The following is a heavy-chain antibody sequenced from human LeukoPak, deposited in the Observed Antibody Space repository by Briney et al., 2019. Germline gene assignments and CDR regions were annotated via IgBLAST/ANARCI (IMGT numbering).Heavy chain of an antibody. CDR3: AKDGGDSSGYYYERGVRLDY. CDR1: GFTFSSYG. V-gene: IGHV3-30*02. Sequence: GGSLRLSCAASGFTFSSYGMHWVRQAPGKGLEWVAFIRYDGGNKYYADSVKGRFTISRDNSKNTLYLQMNSLRAEDTAVYYCAKDGGDSSGYYYERGVRLDYWGQGTLVTVSS. D-gene: IGHD3-22*01. CDR2: IRYDGGNK. J-gene: IGHJ4*02.